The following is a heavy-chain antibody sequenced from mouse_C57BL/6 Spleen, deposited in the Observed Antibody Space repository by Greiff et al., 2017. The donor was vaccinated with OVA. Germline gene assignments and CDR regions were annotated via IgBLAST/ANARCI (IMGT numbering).Heavy chain of an antibody. J-gene: IGHJ3*01. D-gene: IGHD3-2*02. CDR1: GFNIKDDS. CDR2: FDPYNGDT. V-gene: IGHV14-4*01. Sequence: VQLQQSGAELVRPGASVKLSCTASGFNIKDDSMHWVKQRPEQGLAWIGWFDPYNGDTEYASKFPGKATITADTSSDTAYLQLSSLTAEDTAVYDCTATAQATFAYWGQGTLVTVSA. CDR3: TATAQATFAY.